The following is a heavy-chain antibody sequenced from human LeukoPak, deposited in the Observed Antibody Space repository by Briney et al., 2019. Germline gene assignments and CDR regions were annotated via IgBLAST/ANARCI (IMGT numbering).Heavy chain of an antibody. CDR3: ANTPSSGWSFDY. V-gene: IGHV3-30*02. J-gene: IGHJ4*02. CDR1: GFTFSSYG. Sequence: GGSLRLSCAASGFTFSSYGMHWVRQAPGKGLEGVAFIRYDGSNKYYADSVKGRFTISRDNSMNTLYLQMNSLRAEDTAVYYCANTPSSGWSFDYWGQGTLVTVSS. D-gene: IGHD6-19*01. CDR2: IRYDGSNK.